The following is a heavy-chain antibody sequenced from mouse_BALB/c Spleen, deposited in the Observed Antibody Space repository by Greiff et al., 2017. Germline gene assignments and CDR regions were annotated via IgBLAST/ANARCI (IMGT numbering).Heavy chain of an antibody. CDR1: GFSLSTSGMG. J-gene: IGHJ2*01. V-gene: IGHV8-12*01. CDR2: IYWDDDK. CDR3: ARRETTVVARGFDY. Sequence: QVTLKESGPGILQPSQTLSLTCSFSGFSLSTSGMGVSWIRQPSGKGLEWLAHIYWDDDKRYNPSLKSRLTISKDTSRNQVFLKITSVDTADTATYYCARRETTVVARGFDYWGQGTTLTVSS. D-gene: IGHD1-1*01.